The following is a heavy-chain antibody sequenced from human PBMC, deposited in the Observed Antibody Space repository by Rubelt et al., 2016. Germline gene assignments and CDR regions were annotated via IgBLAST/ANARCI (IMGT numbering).Heavy chain of an antibody. CDR1: GYTFTSYG. CDR2: ISAYNGNT. Sequence: QVQLVQSGAEVKKPGASVKVSCKASGYTFTSYGLSWVRQAPGQGLEWMGWISAYNGNTNYAQKLQCGVTMTTDTATSTAYMELRSLRSDDTAVYYCARDRIRIAARQGWYFDLWGRGTLVTVSS. J-gene: IGHJ2*01. D-gene: IGHD6-6*01. V-gene: IGHV1-18*01. CDR3: ARDRIRIAARQGWYFDL.